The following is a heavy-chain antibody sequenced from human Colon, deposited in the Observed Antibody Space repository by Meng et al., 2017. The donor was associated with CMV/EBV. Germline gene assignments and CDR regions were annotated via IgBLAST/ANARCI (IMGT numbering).Heavy chain of an antibody. D-gene: IGHD2-2*01. CDR2: IRYDGTNK. CDR1: GFTFNTYG. Sequence: GESLKISCAASGFTFNTYGMHWVRQAAGKGLGWVAFIRYDGTNKYYADSVKGRFSISRDNSKSTLYLQMNSLRREDTAVYYCVKDVPTFFFDFWGQGTLVTVSS. CDR3: VKDVPTFFFDF. J-gene: IGHJ4*02. V-gene: IGHV3-30*02.